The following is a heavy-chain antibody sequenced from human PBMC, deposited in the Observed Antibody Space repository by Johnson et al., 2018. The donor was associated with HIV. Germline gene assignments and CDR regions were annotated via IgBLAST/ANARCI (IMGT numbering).Heavy chain of an antibody. CDR3: TRVFKAFDI. CDR2: IRSKAYGGTT. Sequence: EVQLVESGGGVVQPGRSLRLSCAASGFTFSSYAMHWVRQAPGKGLEWVGFIRSKAYGGTTEYAASVKGRFTISRDDSKSIAYLQMNSLKTEDTAVYYCTRVFKAFDIWGQGTMVTVSS. D-gene: IGHD2-21*01. J-gene: IGHJ3*02. V-gene: IGHV3-49*04. CDR1: GFTFSSYA.